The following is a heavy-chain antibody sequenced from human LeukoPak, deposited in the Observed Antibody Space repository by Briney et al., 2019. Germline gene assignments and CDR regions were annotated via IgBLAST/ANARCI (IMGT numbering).Heavy chain of an antibody. V-gene: IGHV3-33*01. CDR2: IWYDGSNK. CDR1: GFTFSSYG. Sequence: TGGSLRLSCAASGFTFSSYGMHWVRQAPGKGLEWVAVIWYDGSNKYYADSVKGRFTISRDNSKNTLYLQMNSLRAEDTAVYYRARDTDYGDTYYFDYWGQGTLVTVSS. D-gene: IGHD4-17*01. CDR3: ARDTDYGDTYYFDY. J-gene: IGHJ4*02.